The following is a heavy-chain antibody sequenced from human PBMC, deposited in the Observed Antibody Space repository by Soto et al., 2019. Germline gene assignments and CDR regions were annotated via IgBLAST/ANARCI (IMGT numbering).Heavy chain of an antibody. V-gene: IGHV1-69*01. Sequence: QVQLVQSGAEVKKPGSSVKVSCKASGGTFSSYDISWVRQAPGQGLEWMGGIIPIFGTANYAQKFQGRVTITADESTSTAYMELSSLRSEDTAVYYCARGLTIFGVVSTTGIDYWGQGTLVTVSS. CDR2: IIPIFGTA. CDR1: GGTFSSYD. CDR3: ARGLTIFGVVSTTGIDY. D-gene: IGHD3-3*01. J-gene: IGHJ4*02.